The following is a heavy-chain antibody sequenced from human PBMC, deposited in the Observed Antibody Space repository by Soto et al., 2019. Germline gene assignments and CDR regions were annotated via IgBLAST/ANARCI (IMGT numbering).Heavy chain of an antibody. CDR1: GFTFSNAW. CDR3: TTVAAAGRPDFDY. J-gene: IGHJ4*02. D-gene: IGHD6-13*01. Sequence: EVQLVESGGGLVKPGGSLRLSCAASGFTFSNAWMNWVRQAPGKGLEWVGRIKSKTDGGTTDYGAHVKGRLTISRDDSKNTLYMQMNSLKTEDTAVYYCTTVAAAGRPDFDYWGQGNLVTVSS. V-gene: IGHV3-15*07. CDR2: IKSKTDGGTT.